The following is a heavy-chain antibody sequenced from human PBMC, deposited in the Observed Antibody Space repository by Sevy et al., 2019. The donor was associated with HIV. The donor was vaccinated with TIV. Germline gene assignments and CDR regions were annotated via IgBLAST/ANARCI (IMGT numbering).Heavy chain of an antibody. Sequence: GGSLRLSCAASGFTFSNHGMHWVRQAPGKGLEWVAFIRYDGSNEYYGDSVKGRFTISRDNSKKTLYLQMNSLRPEDTAVYYCAKDRKVLLVVYAIPFDVFDIWGQGTMVTVSS. CDR3: AKDRKVLLVVYAIPFDVFDI. V-gene: IGHV3-30*02. CDR2: IRYDGSNE. J-gene: IGHJ3*02. D-gene: IGHD2-8*02. CDR1: GFTFSNHG.